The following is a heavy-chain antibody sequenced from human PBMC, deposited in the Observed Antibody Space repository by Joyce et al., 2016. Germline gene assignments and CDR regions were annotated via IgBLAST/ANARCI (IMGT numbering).Heavy chain of an antibody. CDR2: RSYDGSKK. D-gene: IGHD3-22*01. J-gene: IGHJ4*02. V-gene: IGHV3-30*03. CDR1: GFILSSYG. CDR3: AHINTDSTLDH. Sequence: QVQLVESGGGLVQPGRSLRLSCAASGFILSSYGMHWVRQAPGKGLEWVAVRSYDGSKKYYGDSVKGRFTISRDNSKNTLYLQVDSLRPEDTAIYYCAHINTDSTLDHWGQGTLVTVSS.